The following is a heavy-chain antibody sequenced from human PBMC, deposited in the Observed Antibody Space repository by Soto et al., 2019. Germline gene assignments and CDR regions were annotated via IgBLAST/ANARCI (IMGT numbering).Heavy chain of an antibody. CDR1: GYSFTSYW. V-gene: IGHV5-51*01. Sequence: GESLKISCKGSGYSFTSYWIGWVRQMPGKSLEWMGVIYPGDSDTRYSPSFQGQVTISADKSISTAYLQWSSLKASDTAMYYCARSVVGATFSYYYYGMDVWGQGTTVTVSS. CDR2: IYPGDSDT. D-gene: IGHD1-26*01. CDR3: ARSVVGATFSYYYYGMDV. J-gene: IGHJ6*02.